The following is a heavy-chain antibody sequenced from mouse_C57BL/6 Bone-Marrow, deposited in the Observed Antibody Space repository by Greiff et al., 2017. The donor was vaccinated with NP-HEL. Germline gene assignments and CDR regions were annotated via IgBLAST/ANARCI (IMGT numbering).Heavy chain of an antibody. CDR2: INPGSGGT. CDR1: GYAFTNYL. J-gene: IGHJ1*03. D-gene: IGHD2-4*01. Sequence: QVQLQQSGAELVRPGTSVKVSCKASGYAFTNYLIEWVKQRPGQGLEWIGVINPGSGGTNYNEQFKGKATLTADKSSSTAYMQLSSLTSEDAAVYFCARSEDYDSYWYVEVWGTGTTVTVAS. CDR3: ARSEDYDSYWYVEV. V-gene: IGHV1-54*01.